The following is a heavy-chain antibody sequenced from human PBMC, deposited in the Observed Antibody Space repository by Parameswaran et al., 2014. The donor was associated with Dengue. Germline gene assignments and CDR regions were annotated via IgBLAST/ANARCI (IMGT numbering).Heavy chain of an antibody. J-gene: IGHJ6*02. V-gene: IGHV4-34*01. CDR3: ARPTVRGYYGMDV. CDR2: INHSGST. Sequence: VRQAPGKGLEWIGEINHSGSTNYNPSLKSRVTISVDTSKNQFSLKLSSVTAADTAVYYCARPTVRGYYGMDVWGQGTTVTVSS. D-gene: IGHD3-10*01.